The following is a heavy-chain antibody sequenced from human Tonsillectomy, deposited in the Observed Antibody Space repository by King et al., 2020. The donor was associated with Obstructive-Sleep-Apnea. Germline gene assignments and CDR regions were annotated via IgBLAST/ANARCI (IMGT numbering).Heavy chain of an antibody. CDR1: GITFDDYA. J-gene: IGHJ2*01. V-gene: IGHV3-9*01. CDR3: ANLHYDILTGTFDL. D-gene: IGHD3-9*01. Sequence: EVQLVESGGGLVQPGRSLRLSCAASGITFDDYAMHWVRQAPGKGLEWVSGISWNSGSIGYADSVKGRFTISRDNSKNSLYLQMHRLRAEDTALYFCANLHYDILTGTFDLWGRGTLVTVSS. CDR2: ISWNSGSI.